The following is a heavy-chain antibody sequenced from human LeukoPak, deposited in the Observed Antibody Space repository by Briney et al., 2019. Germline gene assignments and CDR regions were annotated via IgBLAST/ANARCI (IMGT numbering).Heavy chain of an antibody. Sequence: ASVTVSCTASGYTFTIYGISWVRQAPGQGLEWMGWISAYNGNTNYAQKLQGRVTMTTDTSTSTAYMELRSLRSDDTAVYYCARDLEDIVVVPAARVYFQHWGQGTLVTVSS. D-gene: IGHD2-2*01. CDR2: ISAYNGNT. J-gene: IGHJ1*01. CDR3: ARDLEDIVVVPAARVYFQH. CDR1: GYTFTIYG. V-gene: IGHV1-18*01.